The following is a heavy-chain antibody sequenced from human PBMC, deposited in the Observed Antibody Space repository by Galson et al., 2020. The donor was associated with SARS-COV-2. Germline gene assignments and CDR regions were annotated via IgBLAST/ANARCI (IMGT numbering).Heavy chain of an antibody. CDR3: ARVTDTSGYDGGAVDL. CDR1: GGSISSGGYY. Sequence: ETSETLSLTCTVPGGSISSGGYYWSWIRQHPLKGLEWIGYIHYSGSTYYNPSLKSRVTISIDTSKTPFSLELTSVTAADTAVYYCARVTDTSGYDGGAVDLGGQGTMVTVSS. J-gene: IGHJ3*01. V-gene: IGHV4-31*03. D-gene: IGHD3-22*01. CDR2: IHYSGST.